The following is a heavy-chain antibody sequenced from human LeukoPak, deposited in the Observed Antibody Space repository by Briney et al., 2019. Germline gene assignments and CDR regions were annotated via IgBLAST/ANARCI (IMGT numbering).Heavy chain of an antibody. CDR2: IYPGDSDT. CDR3: ARQFRDSSGYYSYYFDY. V-gene: IGHV5-51*01. D-gene: IGHD3-22*01. J-gene: IGHJ4*02. CDR1: GYSFTTYW. Sequence: GESLKISCKGSGYSFTTYWIGWVRQMPGRGLEWMGIIYPGDSDTRYSPSFQGQVTISADKSISTAYLQWSSLKASDTATYYCARQFRDSSGYYSYYFDYWGQGTLVTVSS.